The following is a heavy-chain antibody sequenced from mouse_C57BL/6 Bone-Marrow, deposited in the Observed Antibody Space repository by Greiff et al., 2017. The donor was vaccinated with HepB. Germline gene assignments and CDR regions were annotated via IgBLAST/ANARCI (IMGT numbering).Heavy chain of an antibody. CDR3: TNLNYYDYLGY. CDR2: IDPETGGT. J-gene: IGHJ4*01. Sequence: QVQLQQSGAELVRPGASVTLSCKASGYTFTDYEMHWVKQTPVHGLEWIGAIDPETGGTAYNQKFKGKAILTADKSSSTAYMELRSLTSEDSAVYYCTNLNYYDYLGYWGQGTSVTVSS. V-gene: IGHV1-15*01. D-gene: IGHD2-4*01. CDR1: GYTFTDYE.